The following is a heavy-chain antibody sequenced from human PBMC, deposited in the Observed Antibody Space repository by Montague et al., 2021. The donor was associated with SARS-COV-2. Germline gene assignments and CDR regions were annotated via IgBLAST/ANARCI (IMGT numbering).Heavy chain of an antibody. CDR2: INSDGSST. J-gene: IGHJ4*02. Sequence: SLRLSCAASGFTFSSYWMHWVRQAPGKGLVWVSRINSDGSSTSYADSVKGRFTISRDNAKSTLYLQMNSLRAEDTAVYYCAREGPVTIYYFDYWGQGTLVTVSS. CDR1: GFTFSSYW. D-gene: IGHD5-18*01. CDR3: AREGPVTIYYFDY. V-gene: IGHV3-74*01.